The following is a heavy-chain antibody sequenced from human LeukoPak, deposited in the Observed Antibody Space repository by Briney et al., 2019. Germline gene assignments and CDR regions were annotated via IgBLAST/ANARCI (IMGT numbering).Heavy chain of an antibody. Sequence: SETLSLTCTISGGSISSYYWSWIRQPPGKGLEWIGYIYYSGSTSYNPSLKSRVTISVDTSKNQFSLKLSSVTAADTAVYYCARAQSLPGPRGYSYGYWGVDYYMDVWGKGTTVTVSS. CDR3: ARAQSLPGPRGYSYGYWGVDYYMDV. D-gene: IGHD5-18*01. V-gene: IGHV4-59*01. CDR1: GGSISSYY. CDR2: IYYSGST. J-gene: IGHJ6*03.